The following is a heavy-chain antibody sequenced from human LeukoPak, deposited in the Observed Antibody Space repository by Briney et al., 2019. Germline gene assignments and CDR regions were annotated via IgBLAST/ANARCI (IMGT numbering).Heavy chain of an antibody. J-gene: IGHJ4*02. V-gene: IGHV1-69*13. Sequence: GASVTVSCTASGGTFSSYAISWVRQAPGQGLEWMGGIIPIFGTANYAQKFQGRVTITADESTSTAYMELSSLRSEDTAVYYCASEERAVATYWGQGTLVTVSS. CDR3: ASEERAVATY. CDR2: IIPIFGTA. D-gene: IGHD6-19*01. CDR1: GGTFSSYA.